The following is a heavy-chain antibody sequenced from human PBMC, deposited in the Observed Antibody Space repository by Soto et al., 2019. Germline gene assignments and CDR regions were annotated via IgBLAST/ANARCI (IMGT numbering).Heavy chain of an antibody. D-gene: IGHD1-1*01. CDR3: VRARGYPDSFDV. Sequence: GGSLRLSCAASGFTFSRYSMTWVRQAPGKGLEWVSPISSDRTNTHYADSVKGRFTISRDNAKNTLYLQMHSLRAEDTALYFCVRARGYPDSFDVWGRGTMVTVSS. CDR1: GFTFSRYS. CDR2: ISSDRTNT. J-gene: IGHJ3*01. V-gene: IGHV3-21*01.